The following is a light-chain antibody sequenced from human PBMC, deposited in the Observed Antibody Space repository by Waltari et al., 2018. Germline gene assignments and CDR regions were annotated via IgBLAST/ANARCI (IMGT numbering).Light chain of an antibody. CDR3: VQARQTPLT. CDR2: LGS. CDR1: QSLLNSNGYNS. V-gene: IGKV2-28*01. J-gene: IGKJ4*01. Sequence: DIVMTQSPVSLPVTPGEPASISCRSNQSLLNSNGYNSLDWYLQKPGQSPQLLIYLGSYRASGVPDRFSGSGSGTDFTLRISRVEAEDVGIYYCVQARQTPLTFGGGTKVEIK.